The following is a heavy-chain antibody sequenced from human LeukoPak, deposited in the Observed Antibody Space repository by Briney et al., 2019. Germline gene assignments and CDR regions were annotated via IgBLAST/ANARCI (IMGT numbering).Heavy chain of an antibody. CDR1: GFIFSSSA. Sequence: GGSLRLSCAASGFIFSSSAMHWVRRAPGKGLEWVAVISYDGSNIYHGDSVKGRFTISRDNAKKKLYLEMKSLRAEDTAVCYCSKDPLYTYDDSRVSYGMDVWGQGTTVTVSS. D-gene: IGHD3-16*01. CDR3: SKDPLYTYDDSRVSYGMDV. CDR2: ISYDGSNI. V-gene: IGHV3-30*18. J-gene: IGHJ6*02.